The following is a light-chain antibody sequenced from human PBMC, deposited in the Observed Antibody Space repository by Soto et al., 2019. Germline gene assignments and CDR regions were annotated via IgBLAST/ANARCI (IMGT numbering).Light chain of an antibody. CDR2: AAS. Sequence: DIQMTQSPSSLAASAGDRVTITCRASQAIRNNLAWYQQKPGKVPKVLIYAASTLQSGVPSRFSGSGSGTDFTLTINSLQPEDVATYYCQKYNSVPFTFGPGTQVDIK. J-gene: IGKJ3*01. CDR1: QAIRNN. V-gene: IGKV1-27*01. CDR3: QKYNSVPFT.